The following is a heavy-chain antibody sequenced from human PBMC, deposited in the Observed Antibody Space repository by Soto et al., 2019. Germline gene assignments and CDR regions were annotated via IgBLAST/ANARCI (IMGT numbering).Heavy chain of an antibody. V-gene: IGHV3-23*01. Sequence: EVQLLESGGGLVQPGGSLRLSCAASGFTFSSYGMTWVRQAPGKGLEWVSFSSATGAGTYYADSVKCRFTISRDNSKNPLYRQMTSLRADATAVYSCAKDRRAGGNYGFYSDFWGQGALVIVSS. J-gene: IGHJ4*02. CDR1: GFTFSSYG. CDR2: SSATGAGT. D-gene: IGHD1-7*01. CDR3: AKDRRAGGNYGFYSDF.